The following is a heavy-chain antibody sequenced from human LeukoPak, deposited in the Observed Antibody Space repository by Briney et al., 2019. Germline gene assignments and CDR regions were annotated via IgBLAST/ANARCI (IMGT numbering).Heavy chain of an antibody. Sequence: SETLSLTCAVSGGSISSSNWWSWVRQPPGKGLEWIGEIYHSGSTNYNPSLKSRVTISVDKSKNQFSLKLSSVTAADTAVYYCARDYYDSSGHLWWFDSWGQGTLVTVSS. J-gene: IGHJ5*01. D-gene: IGHD3-22*01. CDR2: IYHSGST. V-gene: IGHV4-4*02. CDR1: GGSISSSNW. CDR3: ARDYYDSSGHLWWFDS.